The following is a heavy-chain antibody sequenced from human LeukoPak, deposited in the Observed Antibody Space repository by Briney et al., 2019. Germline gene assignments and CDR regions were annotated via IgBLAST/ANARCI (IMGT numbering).Heavy chain of an antibody. CDR1: GVSISSSSYY. Sequence: SETLSLTCTVSGVSISSSSYYWGWIRQPPGKGLEWIGSIYYSGSTYYNPSNKSRVTISVDTSKNQFSLKLSSVTAADTAVYYCASEYSSGTIDYWGQGTLVTVSS. CDR3: ASEYSSGTIDY. J-gene: IGHJ4*02. D-gene: IGHD6-25*01. V-gene: IGHV4-39*01. CDR2: IYYSGST.